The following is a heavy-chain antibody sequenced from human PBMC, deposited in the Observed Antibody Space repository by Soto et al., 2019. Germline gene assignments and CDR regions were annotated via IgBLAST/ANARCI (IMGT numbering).Heavy chain of an antibody. D-gene: IGHD1-1*01. CDR2: ISHSGTT. CDR1: GGSINSYY. J-gene: IGHJ4*02. CDR3: ARALDQYNDPFEH. V-gene: IGHV4-59*12. Sequence: PSETLSLTCTVSGGSINSYYWGWIRQPPGKGLEWIGYISHSGTTYYSPSLRGRLTISVDTSNSQFSLRLTSVTAADTAVYYCARALDQYNDPFEHWGQGRQVTVCS.